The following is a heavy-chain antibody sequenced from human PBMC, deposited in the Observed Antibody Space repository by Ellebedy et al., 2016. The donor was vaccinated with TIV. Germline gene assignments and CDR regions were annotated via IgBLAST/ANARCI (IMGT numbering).Heavy chain of an antibody. CDR1: GYTFSGYY. CDR2: INQNSGAT. J-gene: IGHJ5*02. Sequence: ASVKVSXKASGYTFSGYYMQWVRQAPGQGPEWMGWINQNSGATHYAHSFQGRLTVTRDTSISTAYMELTNLRSDDTAVYYCARGHTTSWYAWFDPWGQGTLVTVSS. D-gene: IGHD6-13*01. V-gene: IGHV1-2*07. CDR3: ARGHTTSWYAWFDP.